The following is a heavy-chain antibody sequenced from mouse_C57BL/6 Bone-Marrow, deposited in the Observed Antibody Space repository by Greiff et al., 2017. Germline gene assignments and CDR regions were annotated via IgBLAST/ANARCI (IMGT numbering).Heavy chain of an antibody. CDR3: ARHSAPYFDY. Sequence: EVKLMESGGDLVKPGGSLKLSCAASGFNFSSYGMSWVRQTPDKRLEWVATISSGGSYTYYPDSVKGRFTISRDNAKNTLYLQMSSLKSEDTAMYYCARHSAPYFDYWGQGTTLTVSS. CDR2: ISSGGSYT. J-gene: IGHJ2*01. CDR1: GFNFSSYG. D-gene: IGHD6-1*01. V-gene: IGHV5-6*01.